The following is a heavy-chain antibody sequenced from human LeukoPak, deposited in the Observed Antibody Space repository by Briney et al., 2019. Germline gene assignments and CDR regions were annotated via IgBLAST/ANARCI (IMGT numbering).Heavy chain of an antibody. V-gene: IGHV1-46*01. CDR3: ARRDVGGVGATAYYYYGMDV. CDR1: GYTFTSYY. Sequence: ASVKVSCKASGYTFTSYYMHWVRQAPGQGLEWMGIINPSGGSTSYAQKFQGRVTMTRDTSTSTVYMELSSLRPEDTAVYYCARRDVGGVGATAYYYYGMDVWGQGTTVTVSS. D-gene: IGHD1-26*01. J-gene: IGHJ6*02. CDR2: INPSGGST.